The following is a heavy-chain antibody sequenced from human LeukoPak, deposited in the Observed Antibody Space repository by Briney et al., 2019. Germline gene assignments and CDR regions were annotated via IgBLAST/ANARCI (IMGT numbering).Heavy chain of an antibody. J-gene: IGHJ4*02. CDR3: ARLWFGGYYFDY. CDR1: GGPFSGYY. CDR2: INHSGST. Sequence: SETLSLTCAVYGGPFSGYYWSWIRQPPGKGLEWIGEINHSGSTNYNPSLKSRVTISVDTSKNQFSLKLSSVTAADTAVYYCARLWFGGYYFDYWGQGTLVTVSS. D-gene: IGHD3-10*01. V-gene: IGHV4-34*01.